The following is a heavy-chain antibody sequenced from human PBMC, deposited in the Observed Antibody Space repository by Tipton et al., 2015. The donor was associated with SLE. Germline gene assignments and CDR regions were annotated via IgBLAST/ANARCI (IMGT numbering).Heavy chain of an antibody. D-gene: IGHD1-26*01. CDR1: GGSISIYY. CDR3: ARDISEVGATTPYDAFDI. CDR2: IYYSGST. Sequence: TLSLTCTVSGGSISIYYWSWIRQPPGKGLEWIGYIYYSGSTNYNPSLNSRVTISVDTSKNQFSLKLSSVTAADTAVYYCARDISEVGATTPYDAFDIWGQGTMVTVSS. V-gene: IGHV4-59*01. J-gene: IGHJ3*02.